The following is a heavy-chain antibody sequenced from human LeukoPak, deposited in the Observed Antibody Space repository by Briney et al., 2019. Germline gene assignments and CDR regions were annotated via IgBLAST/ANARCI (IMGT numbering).Heavy chain of an antibody. D-gene: IGHD3-16*02. J-gene: IGHJ4*02. V-gene: IGHV3-64*01. CDR3: ARSKITFGGVIVSEPFDY. CDR2: ISSNGGST. CDR1: GLTFSSYA. Sequence: QPGGPLRLSCAAPGLTFSSYAMHWVRQAPGKGLEYVSAISSNGGSTYYANSVKGRFTISRDNSKNTLYLQMGSLRAEDMAVYYCARSKITFGGVIVSEPFDYWGQGTLVTVSS.